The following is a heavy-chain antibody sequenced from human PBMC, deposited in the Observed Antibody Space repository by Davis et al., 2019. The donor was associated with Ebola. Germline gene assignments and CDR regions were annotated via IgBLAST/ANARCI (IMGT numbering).Heavy chain of an antibody. CDR2: GTIADT. V-gene: IGHV3-23*01. J-gene: IGHJ4*02. D-gene: IGHD3-10*01. CDR1: GFIFSTYV. Sequence: GGSLRPSCSASGFIFSTYVMSWVRLAPGKGLEWVSTYGTIADTYYADSVKGRFTISRDNSKNTLYLQMNSLRAEDTAVYYCAKEGYYGSGSYLVYWGQGTLVTVSS. CDR3: AKEGYYGSGSYLVY.